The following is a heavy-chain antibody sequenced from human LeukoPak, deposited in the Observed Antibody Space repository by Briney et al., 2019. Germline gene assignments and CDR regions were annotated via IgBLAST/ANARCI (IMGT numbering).Heavy chain of an antibody. V-gene: IGHV1-24*01. D-gene: IGHD3-22*01. Sequence: ASVKVSCKVSGYTLTELSMHWVRQAPGKGLEWMGGFDPEDGETIYAQKFQGRVTMTEDTSTDTAYMELSSLRSEDTAVYYCATVTDSSGYYKRSWFDPWGQGTLVTVPS. CDR2: FDPEDGET. CDR1: GYTLTELS. J-gene: IGHJ5*02. CDR3: ATVTDSSGYYKRSWFDP.